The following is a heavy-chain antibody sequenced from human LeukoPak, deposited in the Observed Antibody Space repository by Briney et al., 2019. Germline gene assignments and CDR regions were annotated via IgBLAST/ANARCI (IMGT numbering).Heavy chain of an antibody. J-gene: IGHJ4*02. D-gene: IGHD3-22*01. Sequence: PGGSLRLSCAASGFTVSSNYVSWVRQAPGKGLEWVSVIYSGGSTYYADSVKGRFTISRDNSKNTLYLQMNSLRAEDTAVYYCARHDSSGNRRDYWGQGTLVTVSS. CDR2: IYSGGST. CDR3: ARHDSSGNRRDY. V-gene: IGHV3-53*01. CDR1: GFTVSSNY.